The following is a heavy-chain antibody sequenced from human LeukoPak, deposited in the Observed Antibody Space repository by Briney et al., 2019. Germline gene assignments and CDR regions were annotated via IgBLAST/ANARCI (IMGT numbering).Heavy chain of an antibody. CDR3: AKGIDYYDSSGFDY. CDR2: ISGSGGST. V-gene: IGHV3-23*01. J-gene: IGHJ4*02. CDR1: GFTFSIYA. D-gene: IGHD3-22*01. Sequence: GGSLRLSCAASGFTFSIYAMSWVRQAPGKGLEWVSAISGSGGSTYYADSVKGRFTISRDNSKNTLYLQMNSLRAEDTAVYYCAKGIDYYDSSGFDYWGQGTLVTVSS.